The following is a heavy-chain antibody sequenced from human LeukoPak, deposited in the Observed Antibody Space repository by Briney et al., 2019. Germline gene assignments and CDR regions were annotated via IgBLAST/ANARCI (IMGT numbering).Heavy chain of an antibody. CDR1: KFTFSSYW. D-gene: IGHD6-19*01. V-gene: IGHV3-74*01. Sequence: PGGSLRLSCAASKFTFSSYWMHWVRQAPGKGLVWVSRINTDGSSTDYADSVKGRFTISRDNSKNTLYVQMNSLRAEDTAVYYCAKGPLTEVAGTTWDYWGQGTPVTVSS. J-gene: IGHJ4*02. CDR3: AKGPLTEVAGTTWDY. CDR2: INTDGSST.